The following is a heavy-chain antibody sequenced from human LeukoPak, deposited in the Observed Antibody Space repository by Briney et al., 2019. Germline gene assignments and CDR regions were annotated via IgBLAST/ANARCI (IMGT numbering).Heavy chain of an antibody. CDR3: AREDIAARHFDY. J-gene: IGHJ4*02. CDR2: IYYSGST. Sequence: SETLSLTCTVSGGSISSYYWSWIRQPPGKGLEWIGYIYYSGSTNYNPSLKSRVTISVDTSKNQFSLKLSSVTAADTAVYYCAREDIAARHFDYWGQGTLVTVSS. CDR1: GGSISSYY. V-gene: IGHV4-59*01. D-gene: IGHD6-6*01.